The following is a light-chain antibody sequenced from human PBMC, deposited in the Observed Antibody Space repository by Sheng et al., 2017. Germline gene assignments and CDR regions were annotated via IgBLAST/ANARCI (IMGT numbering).Light chain of an antibody. J-gene: IGKJ1*01. CDR3: QQYNTYWT. CDR2: RAS. V-gene: IGKV1-5*03. CDR1: QSISSW. Sequence: DIQMTQSPSTLSASVGDRVTITCRASQSISSWLAWYQQKPGKAPKLLIYRASNLEDGVPSSFSGSGSGTEFTLTISSLQPDDFATYYCQQYNTYWTFGQG.